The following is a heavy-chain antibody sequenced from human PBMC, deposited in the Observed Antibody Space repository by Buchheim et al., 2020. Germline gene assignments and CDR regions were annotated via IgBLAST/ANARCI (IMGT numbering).Heavy chain of an antibody. D-gene: IGHD2-15*01. V-gene: IGHV1-46*01. Sequence: QVQLVQSGAEVKKPGASVKVSCKASGYTFTSYYMHWVRQAPGQGLEWMGIINPSGGSTSYAQKFQGRVNMTSDKSTDTVYMELSSLRSEDTAVYYCARDLLSDIVVVVAATDYYYGMDVWGQGTT. CDR2: INPSGGST. J-gene: IGHJ6*02. CDR3: ARDLLSDIVVVVAATDYYYGMDV. CDR1: GYTFTSYY.